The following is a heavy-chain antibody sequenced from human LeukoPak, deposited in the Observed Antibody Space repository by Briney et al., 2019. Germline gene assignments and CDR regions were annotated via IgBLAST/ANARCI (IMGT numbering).Heavy chain of an antibody. V-gene: IGHV1-69*06. CDR1: GGTFSSYA. CDR2: IIPIFGTA. D-gene: IGHD2-21*02. Sequence: ASVKVSCKASGGTFSSYAISWVRQAPGQGLEWMGRIIPIFGTANYAQKFQGRVTITADKSTSTAYMELSSLRSEDTAVYYCARDWLHCGGDCDVPDYWGQGTLVTVSS. J-gene: IGHJ4*02. CDR3: ARDWLHCGGDCDVPDY.